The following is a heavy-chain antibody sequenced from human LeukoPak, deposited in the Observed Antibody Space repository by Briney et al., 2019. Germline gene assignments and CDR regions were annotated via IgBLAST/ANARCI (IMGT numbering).Heavy chain of an antibody. CDR3: AKKGYCSSASCLGDTFEI. Sequence: PGGSLRLSCAASGFTFSSYSMNWVRQAPGKGLEWVSYISSSSSTIYYADSVKGRFTISRDNAKNSLYLQMNSLRAEDTAVYYCAKKGYCSSASCLGDTFEIWGQGTMVTVSS. CDR2: ISSSSSTI. V-gene: IGHV3-48*01. J-gene: IGHJ3*02. CDR1: GFTFSSYS. D-gene: IGHD2-2*01.